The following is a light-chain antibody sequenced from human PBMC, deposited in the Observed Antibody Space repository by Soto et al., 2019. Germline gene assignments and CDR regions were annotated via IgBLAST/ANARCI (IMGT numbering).Light chain of an antibody. CDR1: QSISSN. J-gene: IGKJ2*02. CDR2: GAS. V-gene: IGKV3-15*01. Sequence: EIVMTQSPATLSVSPGERATLSCRASQSISSNLAWYQQKPGQAPSLLLYGASTRSTGIPARFSGSGSATDFTLTISSLQSEDFAVYYCHQYNNWPPGTFGQGTKLEIK. CDR3: HQYNNWPPGT.